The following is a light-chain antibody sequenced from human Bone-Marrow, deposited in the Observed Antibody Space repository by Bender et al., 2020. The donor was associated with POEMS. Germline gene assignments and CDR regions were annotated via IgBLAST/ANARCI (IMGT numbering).Light chain of an antibody. Sequence: SYVLAQPPSVSVAPGQTARITCGGDNIGSKSVHWYQQKPGQAPVLVVYDDSDRPSGIPERFSGSSSGNTATLTISGTQAMDEADYYCQAWDGYTLVFGGGTKLTVL. CDR2: DDS. CDR3: QAWDGYTLV. J-gene: IGLJ2*01. V-gene: IGLV3-21*02. CDR1: NIGSKS.